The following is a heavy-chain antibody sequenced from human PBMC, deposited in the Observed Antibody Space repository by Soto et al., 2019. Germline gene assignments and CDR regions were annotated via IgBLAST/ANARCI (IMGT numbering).Heavy chain of an antibody. D-gene: IGHD2-8*01. CDR1: GFTFSSYS. Sequence: SGGSLRLSCAASGFTFSSYSMNWVRQAPGKGLEWVSSISSSSSYIYYADSVKGRFTISRDNAKNSLYLQMNSLRAEDTAVYYCARDGGYCTNGVCYENYYYGMDVWGQGTTVTVSS. J-gene: IGHJ6*02. V-gene: IGHV3-21*01. CDR3: ARDGGYCTNGVCYENYYYGMDV. CDR2: ISSSSSYI.